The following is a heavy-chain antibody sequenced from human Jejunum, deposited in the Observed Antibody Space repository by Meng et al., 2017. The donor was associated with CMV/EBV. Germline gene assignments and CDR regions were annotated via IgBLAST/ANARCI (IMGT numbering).Heavy chain of an antibody. D-gene: IGHD2/OR15-2a*01. CDR2: IDWNGGTT. V-gene: IGHV3-20*03. J-gene: IGHJ6*02. CDR1: VFTFGGHG. Sequence: AASVFTFGGHGMSWVRQAPGKGLEWVSGIDWNGGTTAYADSVKGRFTISRDNAKNSLYLHMISLRAEDTALYYCARDFSYYSLDVWGQGTTVTVSS. CDR3: ARDFSYYSLDV.